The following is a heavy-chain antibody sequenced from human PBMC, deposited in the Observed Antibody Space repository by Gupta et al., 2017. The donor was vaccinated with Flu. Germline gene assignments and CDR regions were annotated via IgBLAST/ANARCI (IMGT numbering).Heavy chain of an antibody. D-gene: IGHD3-3*01. CDR3: TTGGHDIWSGYYTSNYLDY. J-gene: IGHJ4*02. CDR1: GFTFNKAW. V-gene: IGHV3-15*05. CDR2: IRAEADGGTT. Sequence: EVQLVESGGGLVKPGGSLRLSCAASGFTFNKAWMRWVRQAPGKGLEWVGRIRAEADGGTTEYAAPARGRFTISRDDSRDTLYLQMNSLKTEDTAVYYCTTGGHDIWSGYYTSNYLDYWGQGTLVTVSS.